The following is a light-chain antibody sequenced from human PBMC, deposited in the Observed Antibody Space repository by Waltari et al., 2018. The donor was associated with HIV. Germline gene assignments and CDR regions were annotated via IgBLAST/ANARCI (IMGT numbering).Light chain of an antibody. CDR3: SSYTSSSTVV. J-gene: IGLJ2*01. CDR1: SSDVGGYNY. Sequence: QSALTQPASVSGSPGQSITISCTGTSSDVGGYNYVSWYQQHPGKAPKLMIYEVSNRPSGVSNRFSGSKSGNPASLTISGLQAEDEADYYCSSYTSSSTVVFGGGTKLTVL. V-gene: IGLV2-14*01. CDR2: EVS.